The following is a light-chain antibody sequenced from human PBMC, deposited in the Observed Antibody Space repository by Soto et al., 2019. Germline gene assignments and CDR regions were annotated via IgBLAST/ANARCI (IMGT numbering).Light chain of an antibody. CDR2: RAS. Sequence: VVTLSPVTLSVTPREGATLSCRASQIIDSNLPWYRHKPGQAPRLLIYRASTRAAGLPDRFSGSGSGIEFTLTISSLQAEDVTRDNCEQHGSSPITFCQVARLEI. J-gene: IGKJ5*01. CDR1: QIIDSN. CDR3: EQHGSSPIT. V-gene: IGKV3-15*01.